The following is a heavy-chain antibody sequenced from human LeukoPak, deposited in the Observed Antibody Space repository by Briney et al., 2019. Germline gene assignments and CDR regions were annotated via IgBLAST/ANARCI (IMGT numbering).Heavy chain of an antibody. V-gene: IGHV4-39*01. D-gene: IGHD7-27*01. J-gene: IGHJ4*02. CDR1: GGSISSSSYY. Sequence: PSETLSLTCTVSGGSISSSSYYWVWIRQPPGKGLEWIATIHYSGTTYYNPSLKSRVTISVDTSKSQFSLKLSSVTATDTAVYYCARHSHRSGDLGSARNFDSWGQGTLVTVSS. CDR2: IHYSGTT. CDR3: ARHSHRSGDLGSARNFDS.